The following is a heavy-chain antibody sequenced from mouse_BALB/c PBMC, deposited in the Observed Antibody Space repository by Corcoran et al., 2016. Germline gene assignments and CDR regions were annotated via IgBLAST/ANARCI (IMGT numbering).Heavy chain of an antibody. V-gene: IGHV14-3*02. Sequence: EVQLQQSGAALVKPGASVKLSCTASGFNIKDTYMHWVKQRPEQGLEWIGRIDPANGNTKYDPKFQGKATITADTSSNTAYLQLSSLTSEDTAVYYGARWDWYFDVWGAGTTVTVSS. CDR3: ARWDWYFDV. J-gene: IGHJ1*01. CDR1: GFNIKDTY. CDR2: IDPANGNT.